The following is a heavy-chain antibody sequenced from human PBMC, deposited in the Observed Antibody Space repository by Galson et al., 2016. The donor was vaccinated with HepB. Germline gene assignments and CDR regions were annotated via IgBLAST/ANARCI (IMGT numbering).Heavy chain of an antibody. J-gene: IGHJ6*02. Sequence: SVKVSCKASGFTFTSSAVQWVRQARGQRLEWIGWIVVGSGNTNYAQKFQERVTITRDMSTSTAYMELSSLRSEYTAVYYFAADPAYCSGGSCYSRPYYYYGMDVWGQGTTVTVSS. V-gene: IGHV1-58*01. D-gene: IGHD2-15*01. CDR1: GFTFTSSA. CDR3: AADPAYCSGGSCYSRPYYYYGMDV. CDR2: IVVGSGNT.